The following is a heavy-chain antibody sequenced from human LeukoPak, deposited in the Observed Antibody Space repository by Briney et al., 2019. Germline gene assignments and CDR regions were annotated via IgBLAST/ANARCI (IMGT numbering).Heavy chain of an antibody. Sequence: SETLSLTCAVYGGSFGGYCWRWIRQPPGKGLERIGEMNHSGSTNYTPYLKSRVTISVDTSKNQFSMKLSSVTAADTAVYYCARAPYYDFWSGYSVLNWFDPWGQGTLVTVSS. CDR3: ARAPYYDFWSGYSVLNWFDP. CDR2: MNHSGST. D-gene: IGHD3-3*01. J-gene: IGHJ5*02. CDR1: GGSFGGYC. V-gene: IGHV4-34*01.